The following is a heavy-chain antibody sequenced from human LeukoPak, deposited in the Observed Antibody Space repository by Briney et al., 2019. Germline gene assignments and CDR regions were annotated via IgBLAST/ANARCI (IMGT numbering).Heavy chain of an antibody. J-gene: IGHJ6*02. Sequence: PGGSLRLSCAAPGFTFSDFYMNWIRQAPGKGLEWVSYISGSSNYTSYTDSVKGRFTISRDNAKKSLYLQMNSLRAEDTAVYYCASGEVVVPADTDITSGGLDVWGQGTTVTVPS. CDR3: ASGEVVVPADTDITSGGLDV. V-gene: IGHV3-11*06. D-gene: IGHD2-2*01. CDR2: ISGSSNYT. CDR1: GFTFSDFY.